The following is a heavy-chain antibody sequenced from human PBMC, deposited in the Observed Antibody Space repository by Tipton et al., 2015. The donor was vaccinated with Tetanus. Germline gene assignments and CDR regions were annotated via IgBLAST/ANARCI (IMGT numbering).Heavy chain of an antibody. CDR1: GFTVGDFY. CDR3: ASRGAYVGSYGSPLDY. J-gene: IGHJ4*02. V-gene: IGHV3-66*01. Sequence: SLRLSCAVSGFTVGDFYMSWVRQAPGKGLEWVSIIYSGGSTYYADSVKGRFTISRDNSKNTVFLQMNSLRVEDTAVYYCASRGAYVGSYGSPLDYWGQGALVTVSS. D-gene: IGHD1-26*01. CDR2: IYSGGST.